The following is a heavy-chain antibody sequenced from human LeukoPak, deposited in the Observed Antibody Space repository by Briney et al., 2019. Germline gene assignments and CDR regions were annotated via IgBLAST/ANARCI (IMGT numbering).Heavy chain of an antibody. J-gene: IGHJ4*02. CDR2: ISAAGGNS. Sequence: GGSLRLSCVTSGFSFSSYAMSWVRQAPGKGLEWVSGISAAGGNSFYADSVKGRFTISRDNSNNTLHLQMNNMRVEDTAVYYCAKTRVVYYFDYWGQGNLVTVSS. V-gene: IGHV3-23*01. CDR3: AKTRVVYYFDY. CDR1: GFSFSSYA. D-gene: IGHD2-8*02.